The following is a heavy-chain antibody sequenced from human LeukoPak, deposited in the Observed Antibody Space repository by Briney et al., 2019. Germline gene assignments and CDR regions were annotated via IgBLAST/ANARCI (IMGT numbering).Heavy chain of an antibody. D-gene: IGHD3-22*01. CDR2: IWYDGSNK. Sequence: GRSLRLSCAASGFTFSSYGMHWVRQAPGKGLEWVAVIWYDGSNKYYADSVKGRFTISRDNSKNTLYLQMNSLRAEDTAVYYCAKYYYDSSGSGFDYWGQGTLVTVSS. CDR1: GFTFSSYG. V-gene: IGHV3-33*06. J-gene: IGHJ4*02. CDR3: AKYYYDSSGSGFDY.